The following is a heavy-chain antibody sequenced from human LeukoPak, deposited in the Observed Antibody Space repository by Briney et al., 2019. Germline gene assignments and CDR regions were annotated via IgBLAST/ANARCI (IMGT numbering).Heavy chain of an antibody. J-gene: IGHJ3*02. CDR3: ARRSAGGATRCFAFDI. Sequence: SVKVSCKASGGTFSSSGIIWVRQAPGQGLEWMGGIIPIFGTANYAQKFQGRVTITADESTSTAYMELSSLRSEDTAVYYCARRSAGGATRCFAFDIWGQGTMVTVSS. CDR2: IIPIFGTA. V-gene: IGHV1-69*13. CDR1: GGTFSSSG. D-gene: IGHD1-26*01.